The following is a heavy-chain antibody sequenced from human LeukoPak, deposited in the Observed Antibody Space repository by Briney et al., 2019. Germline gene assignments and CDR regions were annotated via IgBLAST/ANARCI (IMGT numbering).Heavy chain of an antibody. CDR1: GFTFSSYS. V-gene: IGHV3-21*01. J-gene: IGHJ3*02. D-gene: IGHD6-19*01. CDR3: ARGDSSGWPPHAFDI. CDR2: ISSGSSYI. Sequence: GGSLRLSCAASGFTFSSYSMNWVRQAPGKGLEWVSFISSGSSYIYYVDSVKGRFTISRDNAKKSLSLQMNSLRAEDTAVYYCARGDSSGWPPHAFDIWGQGTMVIVSS.